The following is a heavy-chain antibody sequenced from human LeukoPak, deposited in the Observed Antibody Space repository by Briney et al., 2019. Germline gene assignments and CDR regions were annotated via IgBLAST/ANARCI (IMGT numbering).Heavy chain of an antibody. D-gene: IGHD6-13*01. CDR2: IRSKANSYAT. Sequence: GGSLRLSCAASGFTFSGSAMHWVRQASGKGLEWVGRIRSKANSYATAYAASVKGRFTISRDDSKNTAYLQMNSLKTEDTAVYYCNTRPEDAAAGLDFWGQGTLVTVSS. CDR1: GFTFSGSA. J-gene: IGHJ4*02. V-gene: IGHV3-73*01. CDR3: NTRPEDAAAGLDF.